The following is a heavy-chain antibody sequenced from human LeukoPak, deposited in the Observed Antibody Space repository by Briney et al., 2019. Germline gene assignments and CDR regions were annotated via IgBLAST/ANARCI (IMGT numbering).Heavy chain of an antibody. V-gene: IGHV3-48*01. CDR1: GFTFSSYG. Sequence: PGGSLRLSCAASGFTFSSYGMTWVRQAPGKGLEWVSYISSSSSTIYYADSVKGRFTISRDNAKNSLYLQLNSLRAEDTAVYYCARDFRVGARRAFDIWGQGTMVTVSS. CDR3: ARDFRVGARRAFDI. D-gene: IGHD1-26*01. CDR2: ISSSSSTI. J-gene: IGHJ3*02.